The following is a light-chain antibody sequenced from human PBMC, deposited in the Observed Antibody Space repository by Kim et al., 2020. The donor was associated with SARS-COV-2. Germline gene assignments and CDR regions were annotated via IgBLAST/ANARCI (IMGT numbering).Light chain of an antibody. V-gene: IGLV1-47*01. CDR1: ASNSGNNY. J-gene: IGLJ2*01. CDR2: RNA. Sequence: GERITISCAGSASNSGNNYVSWYQQVPGAAPKFRSYRNAVRPSGVPDRFSGSKSVTSASLAISGLRSEDEAVYYCATWEDSLSGPVFGGGTQLTVL. CDR3: ATWEDSLSGPV.